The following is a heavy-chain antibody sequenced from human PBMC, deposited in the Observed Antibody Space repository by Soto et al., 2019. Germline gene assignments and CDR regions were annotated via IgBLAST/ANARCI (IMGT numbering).Heavy chain of an antibody. V-gene: IGHV4-31*03. CDR1: GGSITTGGYY. CDR2: RYYSEST. D-gene: IGHD2-15*01. CDR3: ARTKCSGGSCYSWSPDY. Sequence: PSETVSLTCTVSGGSITTGGYYWSWIRQLPGKGLEWIGHRYYSESTYYNPSLKSRVSISLDTSKNQFSLKLSFVTAADTAMYYCARTKCSGGSCYSWSPDYPGQATPVTVSS. J-gene: IGHJ4*02.